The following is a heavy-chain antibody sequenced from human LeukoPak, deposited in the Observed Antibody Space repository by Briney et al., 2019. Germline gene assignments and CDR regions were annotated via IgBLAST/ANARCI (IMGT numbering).Heavy chain of an antibody. CDR3: AREPGGWQDQLLFRRYYYGMDV. J-gene: IGHJ6*02. CDR2: INPSGGST. V-gene: IGHV1-46*01. CDR1: GYTFTSYY. D-gene: IGHD2-2*01. Sequence: ASVKVSCKASGYTFTSYYMHWVRQAPGQGLEWMGIINPSGGSTSYAQKFQGRVTMTRDTSTSTVYMELSSLRSEDTAVYYCAREPGGWQDQLLFRRYYYGMDVWGQGTTVTVSS.